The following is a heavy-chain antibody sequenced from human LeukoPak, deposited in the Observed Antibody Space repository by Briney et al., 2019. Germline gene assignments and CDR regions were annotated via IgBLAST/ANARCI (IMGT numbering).Heavy chain of an antibody. V-gene: IGHV1-69*04. D-gene: IGHD2-8*01. Sequence: SVKVSCKASGATFSSYTISWVRQAPGQGLEWMGRIIPILGIANYAQKFQGRVTITADKSTSTAYMELSSLRSEDTAVYYCARDLRCTNGVCPFWFDPWGQGTLVTVSS. CDR3: ARDLRCTNGVCPFWFDP. CDR1: GATFSSYT. J-gene: IGHJ5*02. CDR2: IIPILGIA.